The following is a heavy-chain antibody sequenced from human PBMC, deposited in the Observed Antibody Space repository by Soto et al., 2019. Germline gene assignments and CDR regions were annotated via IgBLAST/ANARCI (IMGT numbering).Heavy chain of an antibody. Sequence: HVQLVQSGAEVKKPGASVKVSCKASGYNFTSDGISWVRQAPGQGLEWVGWISAYTGNTKSAQKFQGRITMTTDTSTTTAYMELRSLRSDDTAVYYCARGVEPAAYFDCWGQGTLVTVSS. CDR3: ARGVEPAAYFDC. CDR1: GYNFTSDG. CDR2: ISAYTGNT. V-gene: IGHV1-18*04. J-gene: IGHJ4*02. D-gene: IGHD2-2*01.